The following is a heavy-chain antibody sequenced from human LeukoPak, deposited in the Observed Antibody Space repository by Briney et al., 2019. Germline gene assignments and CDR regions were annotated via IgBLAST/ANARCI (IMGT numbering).Heavy chain of an antibody. V-gene: IGHV3-30*09. J-gene: IGHJ4*02. CDR3: ARANTPFADY. CDR2: ISYDGSNK. Sequence: GGSLRLSCAASGFTFSSYDMHWVRQAPGKGLEWVAVISYDGSNKYYADSVKGRFAISRDNPKNTVYLQMNSLRVEDTAVYYCARANTPFADYWGQGTLVTVSS. CDR1: GFTFSSYD. D-gene: IGHD2-2*02.